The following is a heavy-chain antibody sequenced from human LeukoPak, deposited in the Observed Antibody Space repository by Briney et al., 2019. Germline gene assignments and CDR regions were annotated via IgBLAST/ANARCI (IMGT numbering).Heavy chain of an antibody. CDR3: ARGGVVVPAATPASRFLRFDP. Sequence: PSETLSLTCTVSGGSISSSSYYWGWTRQPPGKGLEWIGSIYYSGSTYYNPSLKSRVTISVDTSKNQFSLKLSSVTAADTAVYYCARGGVVVPAATPASRFLRFDPWGQGTLVTVSS. CDR1: GGSISSSSYY. J-gene: IGHJ5*02. V-gene: IGHV4-39*07. D-gene: IGHD2-2*02. CDR2: IYYSGST.